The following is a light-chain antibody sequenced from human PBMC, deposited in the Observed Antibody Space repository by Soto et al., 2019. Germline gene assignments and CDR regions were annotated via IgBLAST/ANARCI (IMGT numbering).Light chain of an antibody. CDR1: QSVSSTY. Sequence: EIVLTQSPATLSLSPGERATLSCVASQSVSSTYLAWYQQKPGLAPMLLIYDASSRATGIPDRFSVSGSGTDFNLTISRLEPEDFAVYYCQQYGSSPFTFGQGPKLEIK. CDR3: QQYGSSPFT. V-gene: IGKV3D-20*01. CDR2: DAS. J-gene: IGKJ2*01.